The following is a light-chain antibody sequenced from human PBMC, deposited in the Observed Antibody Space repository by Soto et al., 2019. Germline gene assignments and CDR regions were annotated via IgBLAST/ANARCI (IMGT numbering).Light chain of an antibody. Sequence: QSVLTQSPSASASLGASVKLTCTLSSGHSSYAIAWHQQQPEKGPRYMMTINIDGSHNKGDGIPDRFSGSSSWAELDLTIFKFQYEDEADYYCQTRDTGVSVVFGGGTKLTVL. V-gene: IGLV4-69*01. CDR3: QTRDTGVSVV. J-gene: IGLJ2*01. CDR2: INIDGSH. CDR1: SGHSSYA.